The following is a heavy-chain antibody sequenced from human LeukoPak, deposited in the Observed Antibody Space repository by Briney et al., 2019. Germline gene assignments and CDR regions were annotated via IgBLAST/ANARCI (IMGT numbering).Heavy chain of an antibody. D-gene: IGHD6-6*01. J-gene: IGHJ5*02. CDR1: GGSISSYY. Sequence: SETLSLACTVSGGSISSYYWSWIRQPPGKGLEWIGYIYYSGSTNYNPSLKSRVTISVDTSKNQFSLKLSSVTAADTAVYYCARESRPPYWFDPWGQGTLVTVSS. CDR2: IYYSGST. CDR3: ARESRPPYWFDP. V-gene: IGHV4-59*01.